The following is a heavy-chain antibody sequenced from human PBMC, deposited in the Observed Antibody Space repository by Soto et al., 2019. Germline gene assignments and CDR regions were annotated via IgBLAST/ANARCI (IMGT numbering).Heavy chain of an antibody. CDR3: ASTYDSSPNYV. CDR1: GVSLVSYY. Sequence: SETLSLTCSVSGVSLVSYYWSWVRQPPGKGLEWLGHIDYSGNTKYNPSLESRVTMSVDRSENQVSLKLSSVTAADTAVYYCASTYDSSPNYVWGQGTTVTVSS. CDR2: IDYSGNT. V-gene: IGHV4-59*01. J-gene: IGHJ6*02. D-gene: IGHD3-22*01.